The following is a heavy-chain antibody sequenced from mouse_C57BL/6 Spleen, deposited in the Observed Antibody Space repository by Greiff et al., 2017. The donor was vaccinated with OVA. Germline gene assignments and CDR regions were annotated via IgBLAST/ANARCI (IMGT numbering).Heavy chain of an antibody. Sequence: VQLQQPGAELVMPGASVKLSCKASGYTFTSYWMHWVKQRPGQGLEWIGEIDPSDSYTNYNQKFKGKSTLTVYKSSSTAYMQLSSLASDDSAVYYCARYGVGYAMDYWGQGTSVTVSS. CDR3: ARYGVGYAMDY. CDR1: GYTFTSYW. CDR2: IDPSDSYT. D-gene: IGHD1-2*01. V-gene: IGHV1-69*01. J-gene: IGHJ4*01.